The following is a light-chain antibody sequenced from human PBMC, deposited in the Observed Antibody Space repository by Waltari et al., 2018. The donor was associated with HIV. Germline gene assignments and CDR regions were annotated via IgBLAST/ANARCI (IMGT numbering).Light chain of an antibody. Sequence: QSALTQPASVSGSPGQSLTIPCTGTSSAVGGYNSVAWYQQHPGKAPKLIIYDVSNRPSGVPYRFSGSKSGNTASLTISGLQAEDEADYYCKSKTSSSTPCVFGTGTKVTVL. V-gene: IGLV2-14*03. J-gene: IGLJ1*01. CDR2: DVS. CDR3: KSKTSSSTPCV. CDR1: SSAVGGYNS.